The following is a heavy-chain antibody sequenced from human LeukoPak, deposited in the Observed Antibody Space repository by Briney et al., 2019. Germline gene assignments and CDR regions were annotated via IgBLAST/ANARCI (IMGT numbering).Heavy chain of an antibody. Sequence: GESPKISCRGSGYSFTNYWIGWVRQMPGKGLEWMGIIYPGYSDTRYSPSFQGQVTISADKSISTAYLQWSSLEASDTAMYYCARAQGYYYDSSGYYFDCWGQGTLVTVSS. J-gene: IGHJ4*02. V-gene: IGHV5-51*01. CDR2: IYPGYSDT. D-gene: IGHD3-22*01. CDR3: ARAQGYYYDSSGYYFDC. CDR1: GYSFTNYW.